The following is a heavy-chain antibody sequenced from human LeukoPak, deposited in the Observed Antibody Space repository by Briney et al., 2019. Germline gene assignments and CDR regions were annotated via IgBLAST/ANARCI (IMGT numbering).Heavy chain of an antibody. CDR3: SRDEGYYDY. CDR1: GFTLSSNY. CDR2: IYSGGST. D-gene: IGHD3-22*01. V-gene: IGHV3-66*02. J-gene: IGHJ4*02. Sequence: GGSLRLSCAASGFTLSSNYMSWVRQAPGKGLEGVSVIYSGGSTYYADSVKGRFTISRDNSKNTLYLQMNSLRAEDTAVYYCSRDEGYYDYWGQGTLVTVSS.